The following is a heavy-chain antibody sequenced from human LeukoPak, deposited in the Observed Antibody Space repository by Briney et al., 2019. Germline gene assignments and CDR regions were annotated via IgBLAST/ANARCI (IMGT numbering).Heavy chain of an antibody. CDR1: GFTFSQYW. J-gene: IGHJ4*02. D-gene: IGHD6-19*01. CDR2: IKQDGSEK. V-gene: IGHV3-7*01. CDR3: AREAGLVPGY. Sequence: GGSLRLSCVASGFTFSQYWMSWVRQAPGKGLEWVANIKQDGSEKYYVDSVKGRFTISRDNAKNSLYLQMNGLRAEDTAVYYCAREAGLVPGYWGQGTLVTVSS.